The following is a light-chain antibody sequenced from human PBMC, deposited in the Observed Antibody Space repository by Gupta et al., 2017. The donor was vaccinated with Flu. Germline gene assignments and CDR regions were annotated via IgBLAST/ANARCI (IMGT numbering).Light chain of an antibody. J-gene: IGKJ2*01. V-gene: IGKV3-11*01. CDR1: QTVSKF. CDR3: QQRGTWPPYT. CDR2: DAS. Sequence: EIVLTQSPATLSLSPGERATLSCRASQTVSKFLVWYQQKPGQIPRLLIFDASKRAPGIPARFSGSGSGTDFTLTISSLEPEDFAVYYCQQRGTWPPYTFGQWTNLEIK.